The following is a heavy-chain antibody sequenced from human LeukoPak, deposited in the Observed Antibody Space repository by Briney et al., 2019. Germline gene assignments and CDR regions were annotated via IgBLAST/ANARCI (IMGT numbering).Heavy chain of an antibody. Sequence: GGSLRLSCAASGFXFSRYAISWVRQAPGQGQEWISCISGNGGSTYYAESVKGRCTISRDNSKNTLHLQMNSLRAEDTAVYFCAKDVLIVVVDGGYFDYWGQGTLVTVSS. CDR3: AKDVLIVVVDGGYFDY. J-gene: IGHJ4*02. D-gene: IGHD3-22*01. CDR1: GFXFSRYA. V-gene: IGHV3-23*01. CDR2: ISGNGGST.